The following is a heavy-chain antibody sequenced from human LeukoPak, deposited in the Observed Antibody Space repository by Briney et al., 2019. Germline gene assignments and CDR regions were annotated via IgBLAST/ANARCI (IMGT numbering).Heavy chain of an antibody. V-gene: IGHV3-33*06. CDR1: GFTFSSYG. CDR3: AKDLFRDGYNYYLDV. CDR2: IWYDGSNK. Sequence: PGRSLTLPCPSSGFTFSSYGMHWVRQAPAKGLDWVAVIWYDGSNKFYADSVKGRFTISRDNSKNTLYLQMNSLRADDTAVYYCAKDLFRDGYNYYLDVWGKGTTVTVSS. D-gene: IGHD2-21*01. J-gene: IGHJ6*03.